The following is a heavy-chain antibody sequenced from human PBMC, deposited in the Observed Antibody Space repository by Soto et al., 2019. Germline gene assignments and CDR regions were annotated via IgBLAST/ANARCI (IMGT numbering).Heavy chain of an antibody. CDR2: IYHSGST. CDR3: ARGRDGYNEYHFDY. CDR1: GGSISSGGYS. J-gene: IGHJ4*02. V-gene: IGHV4-30-2*01. Sequence: PSETLSLTCAVSGGSISSGGYSWSWIRQPPGKGLEWIGYIYHSGSTYYNPSLKSRVTISVDRSKNQFSLKLSSATAADTAVYYCARGRDGYNEYHFDYWGQGTLVTFSS. D-gene: IGHD5-12*01.